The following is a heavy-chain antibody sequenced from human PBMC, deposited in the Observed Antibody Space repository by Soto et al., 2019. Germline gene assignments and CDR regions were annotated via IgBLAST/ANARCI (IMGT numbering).Heavy chain of an antibody. J-gene: IGHJ5*02. Sequence: ASVKVSCKASGYTFTGYYMHWVRQAPGQGLEWMGWINPNSGGTNYAQKFQGRVTMTRDTSISTAYMELSRLRSDDTAVYYCARGYDFWSGRGWFDPWGQGTLVTVS. V-gene: IGHV1-2*02. CDR2: INPNSGGT. D-gene: IGHD3-3*01. CDR1: GYTFTGYY. CDR3: ARGYDFWSGRGWFDP.